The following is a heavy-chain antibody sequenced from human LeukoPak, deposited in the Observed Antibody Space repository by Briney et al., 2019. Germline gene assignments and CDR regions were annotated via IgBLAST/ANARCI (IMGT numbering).Heavy chain of an antibody. J-gene: IGHJ4*02. CDR3: AKTPSIAVAVSPSFDY. CDR2: IIPIFGTA. Sequence: ASVKVSCKAFGGTFSSYAISWVRQAPGHGLEWMGGIIPIFGTANYAQKFQDRVTITADKSTSTAYMELSSLRSEDTAMYYCAKTPSIAVAVSPSFDYWGQGTLVTVSS. V-gene: IGHV1-69*06. CDR1: GGTFSSYA. D-gene: IGHD6-19*01.